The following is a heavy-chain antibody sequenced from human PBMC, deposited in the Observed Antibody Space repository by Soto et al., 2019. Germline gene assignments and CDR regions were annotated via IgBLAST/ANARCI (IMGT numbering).Heavy chain of an antibody. Sequence: QVQLVQSGAEVKKPGSSVKVSCKASGGTFSSYAISWVRQAPGQGLEWMGGIIPIFGTANYAQKFQGRVTITADESTSTAYMELRRLRTEATAVYYCARVRLATDYYYCGMDVWGQGTTVTVSS. V-gene: IGHV1-69*01. CDR1: GGTFSSYA. D-gene: IGHD5-12*01. CDR3: ARVRLATDYYYCGMDV. J-gene: IGHJ6*02. CDR2: IIPIFGTA.